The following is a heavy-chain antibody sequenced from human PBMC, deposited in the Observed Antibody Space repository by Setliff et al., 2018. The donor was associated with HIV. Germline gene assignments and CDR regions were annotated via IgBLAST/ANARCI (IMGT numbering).Heavy chain of an antibody. Sequence: ASVKVSCKASGDTFTSYEINWVRQATGQGLEWMGWMNPHSGKVGHAQKFQGRVTITRDTSASTAHMELSSLRSEDTAVYYCASVAYSGYTYGYYADAFDIWGQGTMVTVSS. D-gene: IGHD5-18*01. CDR1: GDTFTSYE. CDR3: ASVAYSGYTYGYYADAFDI. CDR2: MNPHSGKV. J-gene: IGHJ3*02. V-gene: IGHV1-8*01.